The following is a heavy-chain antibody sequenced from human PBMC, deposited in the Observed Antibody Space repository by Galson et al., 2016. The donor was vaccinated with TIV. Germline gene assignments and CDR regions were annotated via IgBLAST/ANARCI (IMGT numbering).Heavy chain of an antibody. CDR3: ARAAGRNGATCHATCESFGF. J-gene: IGHJ3*01. CDR2: TYCRSRCYY. CDR1: GDSVSSNSAA. Sequence: CAISGDSVSSNSAAWNWIRQSPSRGLEWLGRTYCRSRCYYDHAVSVKSRITIESDTSKNQFSLQLNSVTSEETAVYYCARAAGRNGATCHATCESFGFWGQGTKVTVSS. V-gene: IGHV6-1*01. D-gene: IGHD3-10*01.